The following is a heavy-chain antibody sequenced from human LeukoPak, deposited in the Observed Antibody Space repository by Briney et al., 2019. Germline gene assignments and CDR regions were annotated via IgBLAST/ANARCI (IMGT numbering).Heavy chain of an antibody. CDR3: ARDRSGYIYGDIDY. J-gene: IGHJ4*02. Sequence: GASVKVSCKASGYTCTGYYMHWVRQAPGHGLEWMGWINPNSGGTNYAQKFQGRVTMTRDTSISTAYMELTRLKSDDTAMYYCARDRSGYIYGDIDYWGQGTLVTVSS. V-gene: IGHV1-2*02. CDR1: GYTCTGYY. CDR2: INPNSGGT. D-gene: IGHD5-18*01.